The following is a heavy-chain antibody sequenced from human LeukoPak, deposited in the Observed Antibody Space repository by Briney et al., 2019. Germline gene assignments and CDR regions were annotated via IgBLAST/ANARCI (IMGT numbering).Heavy chain of an antibody. V-gene: IGHV4-34*01. D-gene: IGHD3-10*01. J-gene: IGHJ4*02. CDR3: ARGSSGSYYKGE. Sequence: SETLSLTCAVYGXSFSGYYWSWIRQPPGKGLEWIGEINHSGSTNYNPSLKSRVTISVDTSKNQFSLKLSSVTAADTAVYYCARGSSGSYYKGEWGQGTLVTVSS. CDR2: INHSGST. CDR1: GXSFSGYY.